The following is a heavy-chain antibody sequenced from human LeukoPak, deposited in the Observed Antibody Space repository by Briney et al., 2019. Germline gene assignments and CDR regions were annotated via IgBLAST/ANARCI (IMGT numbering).Heavy chain of an antibody. V-gene: IGHV4-39*01. D-gene: IGHD2-15*01. CDR1: GGSISSSSYY. CDR2: IYYSGST. J-gene: IGHJ5*02. Sequence: PSETLSLTCTVSGGSISSSSYYWGWIRQPPGKGLEWIGSIYYSGSTYYNPSLKSRVTISVDTSKNQFSLKLSSVTAADTAVYYCARHVGHYCSGGSCYSANWFDPWGQGTLVTVYS. CDR3: ARHVGHYCSGGSCYSANWFDP.